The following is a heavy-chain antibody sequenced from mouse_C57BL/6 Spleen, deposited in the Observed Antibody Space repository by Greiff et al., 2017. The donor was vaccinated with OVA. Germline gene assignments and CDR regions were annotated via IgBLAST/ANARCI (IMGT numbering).Heavy chain of an antibody. D-gene: IGHD1-1*01. CDR1: GFTFSDYY. CDR2: INYDGSST. Sequence: EVQLVESEGGLVQPGSSMKLSCTASGFTFSDYYMAWVRQVPEKGLEWVANINYDGSSTYYLDSLKSRFIISRDNAKNILYLQMSSLKSEDTATYYCARWSGSSYAMDYWGQGTSVTVSS. V-gene: IGHV5-16*01. J-gene: IGHJ4*01. CDR3: ARWSGSSYAMDY.